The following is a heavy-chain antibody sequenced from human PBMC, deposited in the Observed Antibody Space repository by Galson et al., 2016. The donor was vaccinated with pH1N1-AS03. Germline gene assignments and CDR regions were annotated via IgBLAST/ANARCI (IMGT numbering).Heavy chain of an antibody. D-gene: IGHD2/OR15-2a*01. CDR3: ARVEGIVPTPGD. Sequence: SVKVSCKASGYAFTTYYIHWVRQAPGQGLEWMGFINPYTGRTRYAQKFQRRVTITRDTSITTAFMELRGLASDDSAAYFCARVEGIVPTPGDWGQGTLVTVS. CDR1: GYAFTTYY. J-gene: IGHJ4*03. V-gene: IGHV1-2*02. CDR2: INPYTGRT.